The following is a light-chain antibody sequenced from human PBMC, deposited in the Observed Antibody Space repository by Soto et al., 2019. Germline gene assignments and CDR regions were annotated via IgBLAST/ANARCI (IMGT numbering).Light chain of an antibody. CDR3: QQRSNWST. Sequence: EIVLTQSPATLSLSPGERATLSCRASQSVSSYLAWYQQKPGQAPRLLIYDASNRATGIPARFSGSGSGTDFTLTISRLEPEDFAVYYCQQRSNWSTFGGGTKVEIK. V-gene: IGKV3-11*01. CDR2: DAS. CDR1: QSVSSY. J-gene: IGKJ4*01.